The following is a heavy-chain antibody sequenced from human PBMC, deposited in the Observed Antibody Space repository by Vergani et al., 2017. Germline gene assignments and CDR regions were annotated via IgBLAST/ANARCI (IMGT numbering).Heavy chain of an antibody. J-gene: IGHJ3*02. CDR2: INHSGST. D-gene: IGHD3-9*01. V-gene: IGHV4-34*01. CDR1: GGSFSGYY. CDR3: ARREGDILSGYPDDAFDI. Sequence: QVQLQQWGAGLLKPSETLSLTCAGYGGSFSGYYWSWIRQPPGKGLEWSGEINHSGSTNYNPSLKSRVTISVDTAKNQFSLKLSSVTAADTAVYYCARREGDILSGYPDDAFDIWGQGTMVTVSS.